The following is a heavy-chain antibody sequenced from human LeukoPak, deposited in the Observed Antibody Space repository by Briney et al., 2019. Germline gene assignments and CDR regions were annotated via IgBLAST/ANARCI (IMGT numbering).Heavy chain of an antibody. CDR2: ISSSGSTL. V-gene: IGHV3-11*01. D-gene: IGHD1-26*01. Sequence: VGSLRLSSAASVFTFSDYYMSWIRQAPGKGLEWVSYISSSGSTLYYAHSVKGRFTISRDNAKNSLYLQMNSLRAEDTAVYYCARVASGAADYFYYRGQGTLVTVSS. CDR3: ARVASGAADYFYY. J-gene: IGHJ4*02. CDR1: VFTFSDYY.